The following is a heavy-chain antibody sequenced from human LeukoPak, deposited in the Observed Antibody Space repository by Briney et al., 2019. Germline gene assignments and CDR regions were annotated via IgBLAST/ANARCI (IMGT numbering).Heavy chain of an antibody. CDR2: IRSSSSDI. Sequence: PGGSLRLSCAASGFTFSDYHMSWIRQAPGKGLEWVSYIRSSSSDINYADSVRGRFTISGDNAKNSLYLQMNSLRAEDTAVYYCARAIAVSPWYFDLWGRGTLVTVSS. CDR3: ARAIAVSPWYFDL. D-gene: IGHD6-19*01. J-gene: IGHJ2*01. CDR1: GFTFSDYH. V-gene: IGHV3-11*03.